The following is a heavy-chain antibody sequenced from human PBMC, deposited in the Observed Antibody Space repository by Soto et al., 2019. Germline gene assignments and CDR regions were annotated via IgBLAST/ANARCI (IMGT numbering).Heavy chain of an antibody. J-gene: IGHJ6*02. V-gene: IGHV1-2*04. CDR2: INPNSGGT. CDR1: GYTFTGYY. CDR3: ARGIAAAAARGMDV. Sequence: QVQLVQSGAEVKKPGASVKVSCKASGYTFTGYYMHWVRQAPGQGLEWMGWINPNSGGTNYAQKLQGWVTXXRXTXXSTAYMELSRLRSDDTAVYYCARGIAAAAARGMDVWGQGTTVTVSS. D-gene: IGHD6-13*01.